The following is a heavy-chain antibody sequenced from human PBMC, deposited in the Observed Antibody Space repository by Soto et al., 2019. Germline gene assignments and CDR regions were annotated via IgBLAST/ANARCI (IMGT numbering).Heavy chain of an antibody. CDR1: GFTFSSYG. J-gene: IGHJ4*02. CDR2: ISYDGSNK. D-gene: IGHD3-10*01. CDR3: AKDYKMPFDY. Sequence: QVQLVESGGGVVQPGRSLRLSCAASGFTFSSYGMHWVRQAPDKGLEWVAVISYDGSNKYYADSGKGRFTISRDNSKNTLYLQMNSLRAEDTAVYYCAKDYKMPFDYWGQGTLVTVSS. V-gene: IGHV3-30*18.